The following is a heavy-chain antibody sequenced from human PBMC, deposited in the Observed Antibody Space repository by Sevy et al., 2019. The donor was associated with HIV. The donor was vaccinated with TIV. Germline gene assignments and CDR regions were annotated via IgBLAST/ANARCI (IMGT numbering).Heavy chain of an antibody. V-gene: IGHV3-74*01. D-gene: IGHD3-9*01. J-gene: IGHJ4*02. Sequence: GGSLRLSCAASGFTLSIYWMHWVRQVPGKGLVWVSHINSDGKIKRYADSVEGRFTISSDNAEKTVYLQMSSLRADDTAVYYCVRGSTGTFGHWGQGTLVTVSS. CDR2: INSDGKIK. CDR1: GFTLSIYW. CDR3: VRGSTGTFGH.